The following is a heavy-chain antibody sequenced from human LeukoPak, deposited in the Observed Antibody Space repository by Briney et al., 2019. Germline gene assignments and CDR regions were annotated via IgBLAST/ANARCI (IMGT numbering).Heavy chain of an antibody. J-gene: IGHJ4*02. D-gene: IGHD6-13*01. CDR1: GFTFRDYW. Sequence: GGSLRLSCEASGFTFRDYWMTWVRQAPGKGLEWVANVKQDGTEKFYVDSVKGRFTISRDNGKNSLYLQMNSLRVEDTAMYYCARAGGTSWADYWGQGTLVTVSS. CDR2: VKQDGTEK. V-gene: IGHV3-7*01. CDR3: ARAGGTSWADY.